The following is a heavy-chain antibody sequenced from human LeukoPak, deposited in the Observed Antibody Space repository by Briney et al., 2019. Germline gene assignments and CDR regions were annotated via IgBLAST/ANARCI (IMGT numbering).Heavy chain of an antibody. V-gene: IGHV4-39*07. CDR2: IYYSGST. J-gene: IGHJ5*02. CDR3: ARGSVGPFDP. CDR1: GGSISSSYYY. Sequence: KSSETLSLTCTVSGGSISSSYYYWGWIRQPPGKGLEWIGSIYYSGSTYYNPSLKSRVTISVDKSKNQFSLKLSSVTAADTAVYYCARGSVGPFDPWGQGTLVTVSS. D-gene: IGHD3-16*01.